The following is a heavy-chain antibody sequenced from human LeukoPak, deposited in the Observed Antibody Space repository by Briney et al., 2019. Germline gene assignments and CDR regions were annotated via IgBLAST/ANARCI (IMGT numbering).Heavy chain of an antibody. J-gene: IGHJ4*02. Sequence: GGSLRLSCAASGFTFSSFAMSWVRQAPGKGLEWVSTISGSGASTYYADSVKGRFTISRDNSKNALSLQMNSLRAEDTAVYYCAKEWLRFDYWGQGTLVTVSS. CDR1: GFTFSSFA. CDR3: AKEWLRFDY. D-gene: IGHD5-12*01. CDR2: ISGSGAST. V-gene: IGHV3-23*01.